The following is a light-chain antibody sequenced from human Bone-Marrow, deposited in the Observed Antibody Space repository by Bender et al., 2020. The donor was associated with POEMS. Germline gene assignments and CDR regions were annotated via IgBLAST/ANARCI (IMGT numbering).Light chain of an antibody. J-gene: IGLJ3*02. V-gene: IGLV1-44*01. Sequence: QSVLTQPPSASGTPGQRVTISCSGGSSNIGAHAVNWYQHLPGTAPKLLIYSSHRRPSEVPDRFSGSRSGTSASLAISWLQSGDGADYYCAVWDDSLNGWVFGGGTKLPVL. CDR1: SSNIGAHA. CDR2: SSH. CDR3: AVWDDSLNGWV.